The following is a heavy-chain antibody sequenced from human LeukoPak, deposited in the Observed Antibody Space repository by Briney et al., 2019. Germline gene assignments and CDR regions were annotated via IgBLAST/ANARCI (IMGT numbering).Heavy chain of an antibody. CDR2: IYHSGST. CDR1: GYSISSGYY. V-gene: IGHV4-38-2*01. D-gene: IGHD1-26*01. J-gene: IGHJ3*02. CDR3: ARLSGRYYGHAFDI. Sequence: SETLSLTCAVSGYSISSGYYWGWIQQPPGKGLEWIGSIYHSGSTYYNPSLKSRVTISVDTSKNQFSLKLSSVTAADTAVYYCARLSGRYYGHAFDIWGQGTMVTVSS.